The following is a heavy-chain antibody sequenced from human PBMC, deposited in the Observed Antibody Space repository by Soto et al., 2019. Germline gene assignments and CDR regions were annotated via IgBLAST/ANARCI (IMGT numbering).Heavy chain of an antibody. CDR2: IYYSGST. D-gene: IGHD3-16*01. V-gene: IGHV4-30-4*01. CDR3: AREGGFGGFKAWFDP. CDR1: GGSISSGDYY. J-gene: IGHJ5*02. Sequence: SETLSLTCTVSGGSISSGDYYWSWIRQPPGKGLEWIGYIYYSGSTYYNPSLKSRVTISVDTSKNQFSLKLSSVTAADTAVYYCAREGGFGGFKAWFDPWGQGTLVTVSS.